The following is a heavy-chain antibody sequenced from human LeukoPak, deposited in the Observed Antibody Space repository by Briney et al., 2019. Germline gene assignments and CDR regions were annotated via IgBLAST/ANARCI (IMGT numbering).Heavy chain of an antibody. J-gene: IGHJ4*02. CDR2: VYDSGST. CDR1: GASIRSYY. V-gene: IGHV4-59*08. CDR3: ARHGRYNDY. Sequence: SETPSLTCTVSGASIRSYYWTWIRQPPGKGLEWIGFVYDSGSTNYSPSFKSRVTMSVDTSKNQFSLKLSSVTAADTAVYYCARHGRYNDYWGQGTLVTVSS. D-gene: IGHD1-14*01.